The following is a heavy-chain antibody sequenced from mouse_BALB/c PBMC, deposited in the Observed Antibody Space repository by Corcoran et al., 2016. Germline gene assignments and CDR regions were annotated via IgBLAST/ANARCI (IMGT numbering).Heavy chain of an antibody. D-gene: IGHD2-10*02. Sequence: QVQLQQSAAELARPGASVKMSCKASGYTFTSYTMHWVKQRPGQGLEWIGYINPSSGYTEYNQKFKDKTTLTADKSSSTASMQLSSLTAEDSAVYYCARQYGNYVGFPYWGQGTLVTVSA. J-gene: IGHJ3*01. CDR1: GYTFTSYT. CDR3: ARQYGNYVGFPY. CDR2: INPSSGYT. V-gene: IGHV1-4*02.